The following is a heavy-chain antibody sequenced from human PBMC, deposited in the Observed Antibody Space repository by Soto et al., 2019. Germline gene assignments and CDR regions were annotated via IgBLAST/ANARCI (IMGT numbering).Heavy chain of an antibody. V-gene: IGHV3-23*01. D-gene: IGHD2-21*01. J-gene: IGHJ4*02. CDR3: AKLQDASGLLTSYIDY. CDR2: ITGSGREI. Sequence: EVQLLESGGGLVQPGGSLRLSCEASGFTFIDYGMTWFRQAPGRGLEWVSGITGSGREIVYADSVKGRFTISKVNSKNTLYLQMSSFRGDDTAIYYCAKLQDASGLLTSYIDYWGQGTLVTASS. CDR1: GFTFIDYG.